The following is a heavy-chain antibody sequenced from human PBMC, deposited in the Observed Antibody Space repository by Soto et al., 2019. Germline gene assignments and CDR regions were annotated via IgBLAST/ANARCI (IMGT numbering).Heavy chain of an antibody. CDR3: IKVLTRGVGVPRFYFDS. CDR1: GFTFSNDW. J-gene: IGHJ4*02. Sequence: GGPLRLSCAASGFTFSNDWMHWVRQAPGKGLEWVSRINADGGSTHYADSVRGRFTISRDNAKNTLFLQLNSLRVEDTAIYYCIKVLTRGVGVPRFYFDSWGQGTLVTVSS. D-gene: IGHD3-9*01. V-gene: IGHV3-74*01. CDR2: INADGGST.